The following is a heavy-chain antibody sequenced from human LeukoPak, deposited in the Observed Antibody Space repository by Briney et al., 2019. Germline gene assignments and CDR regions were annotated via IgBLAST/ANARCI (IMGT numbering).Heavy chain of an antibody. J-gene: IGHJ4*02. CDR3: ARVSLVRGAPDYYFDY. CDR1: GDSISNYY. D-gene: IGHD3-10*01. Sequence: PSETLSLTCTVPGDSISNYYWSWIRQPAGKGLEWIGRIYTSGSTNYNPSLKSRVTMSVDTSKNQFSLKLSSVTAADTAVYYCARVSLVRGAPDYYFDYWGQGTLVTVSS. V-gene: IGHV4-4*07. CDR2: IYTSGST.